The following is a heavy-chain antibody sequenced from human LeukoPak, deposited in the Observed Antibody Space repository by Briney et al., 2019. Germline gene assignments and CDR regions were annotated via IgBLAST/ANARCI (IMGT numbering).Heavy chain of an antibody. CDR3: ARDPANTAMVLWGAFDI. J-gene: IGHJ3*02. CDR2: IKQDGSEK. Sequence: GGSLRLSCAASGFTFSTFAMIWVRQAPGKGLEWVANIKQDGSEKYYVDSVKGRFTISRDNAKNSLYLQMNSLRAEDTALYYCARDPANTAMVLWGAFDIWGQGTMVTVSS. V-gene: IGHV3-7*01. CDR1: GFTFSTFA. D-gene: IGHD5-18*01.